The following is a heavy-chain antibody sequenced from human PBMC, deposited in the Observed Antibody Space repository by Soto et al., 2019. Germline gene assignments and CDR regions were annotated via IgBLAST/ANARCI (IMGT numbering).Heavy chain of an antibody. D-gene: IGHD3-3*01. CDR1: GFTFSSYA. Sequence: GGSLRLSCAASGFTFSSYAMSWVRQAPGKGLEWVSAISGSGGSTYYADSVKGRFTISRDNSKNTLYLQMNSLRAEDTAVYYCAKDLGYYDFWRGYFQDGIFDYWGQGTLVTVSS. CDR3: AKDLGYYDFWRGYFQDGIFDY. J-gene: IGHJ4*02. CDR2: ISGSGGST. V-gene: IGHV3-23*01.